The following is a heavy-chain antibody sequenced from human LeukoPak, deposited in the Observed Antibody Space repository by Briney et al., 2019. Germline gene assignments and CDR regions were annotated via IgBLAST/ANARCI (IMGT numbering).Heavy chain of an antibody. D-gene: IGHD3-22*01. CDR3: ARVGAGYYYDS. CDR2: GST. J-gene: IGHJ4*02. V-gene: IGHV4-34*01. Sequence: GSTNYNPSLKSRVTISVDTSKNQFSLKLSSVTAADTAVYYCARVGAGYYYDSWGQGTLVTVSS.